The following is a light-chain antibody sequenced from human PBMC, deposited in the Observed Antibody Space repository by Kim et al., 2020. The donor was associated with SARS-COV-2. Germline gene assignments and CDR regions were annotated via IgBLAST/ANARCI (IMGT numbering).Light chain of an antibody. CDR1: KWGKKD. V-gene: IGLV3-1*01. J-gene: IGLJ1*01. CDR3: QAWDSSSWV. Sequence: LSPEQTASIHCSGHKWGKKDACWDQQKPGQSPVLVIYQDSKRPSGIPERFPGSNSGNTATLTISGTQAMDEADYYCQAWDSSSWVFGTGTKVTVL. CDR2: QDS.